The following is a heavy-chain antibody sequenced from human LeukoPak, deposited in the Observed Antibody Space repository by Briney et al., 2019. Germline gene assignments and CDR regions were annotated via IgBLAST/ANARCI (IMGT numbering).Heavy chain of an antibody. Sequence: ASVKVSCKASGGTFSSYAISWVRQAPGQGLEWMGGIIPIFGTANYAQKFQGRVTITTDESTSTAYMELSSLRSEDTAVYYCASRYCSGGSCYSRATYYFDYWGQGTLVTVSS. V-gene: IGHV1-69*05. CDR2: IIPIFGTA. D-gene: IGHD2-15*01. J-gene: IGHJ4*02. CDR1: GGTFSSYA. CDR3: ASRYCSGGSCYSRATYYFDY.